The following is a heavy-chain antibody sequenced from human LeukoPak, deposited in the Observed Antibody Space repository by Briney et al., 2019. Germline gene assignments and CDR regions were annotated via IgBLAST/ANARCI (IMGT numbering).Heavy chain of an antibody. CDR2: IRSDGSNK. CDR3: ARILDSAWGELGY. CDR1: GFSFSSYG. Sequence: GGSLRLSCAGSGFSFSSYGMHWVRQAPGRGLEWMAFIRSDGSNKYYADSVKGRFTISRDNSKNTLYLQMNSLRAEDTAVYYCARILDSAWGELGYWGQGTLVTVSS. D-gene: IGHD6-19*01. V-gene: IGHV3-30*02. J-gene: IGHJ4*02.